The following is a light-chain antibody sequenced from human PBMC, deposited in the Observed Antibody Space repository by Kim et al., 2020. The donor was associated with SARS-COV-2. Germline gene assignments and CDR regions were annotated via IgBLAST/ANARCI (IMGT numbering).Light chain of an antibody. CDR1: SSSY. J-gene: IGKJ2*01. Sequence: SSSYLAWYQQKPGQAPRLLIYGASSRATGISDRFSGSGSGTDFTLTISRLEPEDFVVYYCQQYGSSPYTFGQETKLEI. CDR3: QQYGSSPYT. V-gene: IGKV3-20*01. CDR2: GAS.